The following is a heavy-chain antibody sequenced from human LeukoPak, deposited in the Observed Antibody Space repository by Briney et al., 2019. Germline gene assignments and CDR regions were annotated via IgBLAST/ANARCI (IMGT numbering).Heavy chain of an antibody. CDR3: ASLRGYCSGGSCYSGFFNYFDF. Sequence: SETLSLTCAVYGGSFGGYYWSWIRQPPGKGLEWIGEINHSGSTNYNPSLKSRVTISVDTSKNQFSLKLSSVTAADTAVYYCASLRGYCSGGSCYSGFFNYFDFWGQGTLVTVSS. CDR2: INHSGST. CDR1: GGSFGGYY. V-gene: IGHV4-34*01. D-gene: IGHD2-15*01. J-gene: IGHJ4*02.